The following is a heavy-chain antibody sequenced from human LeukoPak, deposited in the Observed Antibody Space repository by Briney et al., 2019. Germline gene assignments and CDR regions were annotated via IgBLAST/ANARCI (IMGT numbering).Heavy chain of an antibody. CDR1: GSTFGNSW. D-gene: IGHD1-14*01. CDR2: INADGSTT. V-gene: IGHV3-74*01. Sequence: GGSLRLSCAASGSTFGNSWVHWVRQAPGEGLVWVSLINADGSTTSYADSVKGRFTISRDNARNTLSLEMNSLTIEDTAVYYCIVVVEPPDSDGFEVWGQGTMIPVCS. CDR3: IVVVEPPDSDGFEV. J-gene: IGHJ3*01.